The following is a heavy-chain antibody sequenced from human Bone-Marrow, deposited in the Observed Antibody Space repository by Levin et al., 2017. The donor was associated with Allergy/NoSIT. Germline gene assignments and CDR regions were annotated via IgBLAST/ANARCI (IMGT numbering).Heavy chain of an antibody. CDR2: ISSVGSTI. CDR1: GFTFSSYS. V-gene: IGHV3-48*01. D-gene: IGHD2-15*01. J-gene: IGHJ4*02. CDR3: VRGYFRYCSGGSCPGFDY. Sequence: GESLKISCAASGFTFSSYSMNWVRQAPGKGLEWVSYISSVGSTIYDADSVKGRFTISRDNAKNSLYLQMNSLRAEDTAVYYCVRGYFRYCSGGSCPGFDYWGQGTLVTVSS.